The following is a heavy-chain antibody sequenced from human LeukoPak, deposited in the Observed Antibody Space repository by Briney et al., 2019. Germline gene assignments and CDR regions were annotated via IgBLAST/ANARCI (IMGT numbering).Heavy chain of an antibody. Sequence: GGSLRLSCAASGFPFSGYAMHWVRRAPGKGLEWVAVMSHDGTNKYYADSVKGRFTISRDNSKNTLYLQMDSLRTEDTAVYYCARHRGPSLHSSGYFDYWGQGTLVTVSS. CDR2: MSHDGTNK. J-gene: IGHJ4*02. V-gene: IGHV3-30-3*01. CDR1: GFPFSGYA. CDR3: ARHRGPSLHSSGYFDY. D-gene: IGHD3-22*01.